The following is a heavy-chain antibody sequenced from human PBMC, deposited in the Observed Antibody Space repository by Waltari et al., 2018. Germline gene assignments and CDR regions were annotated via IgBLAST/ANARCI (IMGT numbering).Heavy chain of an antibody. CDR1: GYSISSGYY. V-gene: IGHV4-38-2*02. J-gene: IGHJ4*02. CDR2: IYHSGST. CDR3: ASAHNDYGDYPWSY. Sequence: QVQLQESGPGLVKPSETLSLTCTVSGYSISSGYYWGWIRQPPGKGLEWIGSIYHSGSTYYNPSLKSRVTISVDTSKNQFSLKLSSVTAADTAVYYCASAHNDYGDYPWSYWGQGTLVTVSS. D-gene: IGHD4-17*01.